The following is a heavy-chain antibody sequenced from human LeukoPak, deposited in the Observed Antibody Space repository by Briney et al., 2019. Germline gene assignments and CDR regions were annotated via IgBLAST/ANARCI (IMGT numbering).Heavy chain of an antibody. CDR1: GYTFTSYD. V-gene: IGHV1-8*01. CDR3: ARGNRITMVRGVLYYFDY. Sequence: ASVKVSCTASGYTFTSYDINWVRQATGQGLEWMGWMNPNSGNTGYAQKFQGRVTMTRNTSISTAYMELSSLRSEDTAVYYCARGNRITMVRGVLYYFDYWGQGTLVNVSS. J-gene: IGHJ4*02. D-gene: IGHD3-10*01. CDR2: MNPNSGNT.